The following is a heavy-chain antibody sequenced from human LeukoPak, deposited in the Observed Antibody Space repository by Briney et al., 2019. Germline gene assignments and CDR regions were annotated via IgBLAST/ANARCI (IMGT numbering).Heavy chain of an antibody. D-gene: IGHD5-12*01. Sequence: SETLSLTCTVSGGSLSSYYWSWIRQPPGKGLEWIGYIYYSGSTNYNPSLKSRVTISVDTSKNQFSLKLSSVTAADTAVYYCARTFGYSGYEVDWFDPWGQGTLVTVSS. CDR3: ARTFGYSGYEVDWFDP. CDR2: IYYSGST. CDR1: GGSLSSYY. J-gene: IGHJ5*02. V-gene: IGHV4-59*01.